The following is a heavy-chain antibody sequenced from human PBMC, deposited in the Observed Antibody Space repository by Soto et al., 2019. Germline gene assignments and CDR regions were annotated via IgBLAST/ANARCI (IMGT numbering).Heavy chain of an antibody. D-gene: IGHD3-22*01. CDR1: GFAFEDYA. J-gene: IGHJ4*02. CDR2: ISWNSGDI. CDR3: TKNPHYYDSRGFFHPFDY. Sequence: EVQLVESGGGLVQPGRSLRLSCAASGFAFEDYAMHWVRQVPGKSLEWVSGISWNSGDIGYADSVKGRFTISRDNAKNSLYLQMNSLRAEDTALYYCTKNPHYYDSRGFFHPFDYWGQGTLVTVSS. V-gene: IGHV3-9*01.